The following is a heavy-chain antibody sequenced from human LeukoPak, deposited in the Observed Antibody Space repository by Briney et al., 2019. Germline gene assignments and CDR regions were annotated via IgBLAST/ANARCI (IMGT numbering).Heavy chain of an antibody. D-gene: IGHD6-13*01. CDR1: GGSIISSSYY. V-gene: IGHV4-39*01. Sequence: SETLSLTCTVSGGSIISSSYYWGWIRQPRGKGLEWIGSVYYSGSTYYNSSLKSRVTISVDTSKNQFSLKVNSVTAADTAVYYCAGNMSSEAATDTRNLNWFDPWGQGTLVTVSS. CDR3: AGNMSSEAATDTRNLNWFDP. J-gene: IGHJ5*02. CDR2: VYYSGST.